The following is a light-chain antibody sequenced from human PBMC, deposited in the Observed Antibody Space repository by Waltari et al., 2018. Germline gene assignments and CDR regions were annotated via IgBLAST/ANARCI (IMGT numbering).Light chain of an antibody. CDR2: GAS. CDR3: QQANSFPLT. CDR1: QGIYSW. J-gene: IGKJ4*01. V-gene: IGKV1-12*01. Sequence: DIQMTQSPSSVSASVRDRVTITCRASQGIYSWLAWFQQKPGKAPKLLIYGASTLQIGVPSRFSGSGSGTDFTLTISSLQPEDFATYYCQQANSFPLTFGGGTKVEI.